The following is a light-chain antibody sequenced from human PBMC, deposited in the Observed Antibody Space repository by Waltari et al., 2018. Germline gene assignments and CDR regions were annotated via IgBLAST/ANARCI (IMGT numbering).Light chain of an antibody. CDR3: QTGGHGTWV. CDR1: SWHRSNV. Sequence: QLVLTQSPSASASLGASVKLTCTLSSWHRSNVIAWPQQPPEKGPRYLMKVNSDGSHSKGDEIPDRFSGSSSGAERYLTISSLQSEDEADYYCQTGGHGTWVFGGGTKLTVL. CDR2: VNSDGSH. V-gene: IGLV4-69*01. J-gene: IGLJ3*02.